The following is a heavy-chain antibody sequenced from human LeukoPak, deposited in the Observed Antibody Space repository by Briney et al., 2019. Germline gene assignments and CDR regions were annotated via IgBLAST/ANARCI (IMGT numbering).Heavy chain of an antibody. Sequence: GASVKVSCKASGYTFTTYAINWVRQAPGQGLEWMGWINTNTGNPTYARGLRGRFVFSLDTAVSTAYLQISSLKAEDTAIYYCARIYSSFYYYRTDDYWGQGTLVTVSS. J-gene: IGHJ4*02. D-gene: IGHD6-6*01. CDR1: GYTFTTYA. CDR2: INTNTGNP. CDR3: ARIYSSFYYYRTDDY. V-gene: IGHV7-4-1*02.